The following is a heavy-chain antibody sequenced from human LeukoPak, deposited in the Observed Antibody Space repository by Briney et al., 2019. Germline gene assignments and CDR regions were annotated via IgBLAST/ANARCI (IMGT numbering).Heavy chain of an antibody. V-gene: IGHV3-30*18. CDR3: AKGVDYCSGGSCPADY. J-gene: IGHJ4*02. Sequence: GGSLRLSCAASGFTFSNYGIHWVRQAPGKGLEWVAVISYDGNNKYYADSVKGRFTISRDNSKNTLFLQMNSLRAEDTAVYYCAKGVDYCSGGSCPADYWGPGTLVAVSS. D-gene: IGHD2-15*01. CDR2: ISYDGNNK. CDR1: GFTFSNYG.